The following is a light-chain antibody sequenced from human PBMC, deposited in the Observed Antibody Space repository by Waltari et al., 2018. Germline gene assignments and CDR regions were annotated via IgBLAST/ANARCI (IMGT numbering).Light chain of an antibody. Sequence: TVMTQSPSTLSLSPGDRATNCCRASQSVSTNLAWYQKKPGQAPRLLIYGASTRAAGIPARFSGRGAGTEFTLTISSLQSEDFAVYYCQQYNNWPPFIFGQGSQLEI. CDR1: QSVSTN. CDR3: QQYNNWPPFI. J-gene: IGKJ2*01. CDR2: GAS. V-gene: IGKV3-15*01.